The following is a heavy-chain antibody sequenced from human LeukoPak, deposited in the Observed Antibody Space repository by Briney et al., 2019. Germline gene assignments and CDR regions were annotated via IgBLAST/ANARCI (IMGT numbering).Heavy chain of an antibody. J-gene: IGHJ4*02. CDR1: GYTFTGYY. V-gene: IGHV1-2*02. D-gene: IGHD2-2*01. CDR2: VNPNSGGT. CDR3: ARANALYCSSTSCLFDY. Sequence: ASVKVSCKASGYTFTGYYMHWVRQAPGQGLEWMAWVNPNSGGTYYAQNFHDRITMTRDTSISTAYMELSRLRSDDTAIYYCARANALYCSSTSCLFDYWGQGTLVTVSS.